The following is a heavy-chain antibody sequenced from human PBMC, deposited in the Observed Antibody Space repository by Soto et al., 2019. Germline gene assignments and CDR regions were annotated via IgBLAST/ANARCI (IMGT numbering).Heavy chain of an antibody. Sequence: EVQLVESGGGLVQPGGSLRLSCAASGFTVSSNYMSWVRQAPGKGLEWVSVIYSGGSTYYADSVKGRFTISRDNSKNTLYLQMNSLRAEDTAVYYCARPMITFGGLIVYYYNGMDDWGQGTTVTVSS. CDR3: ARPMITFGGLIVYYYNGMDD. D-gene: IGHD3-16*02. CDR1: GFTVSSNY. V-gene: IGHV3-66*01. J-gene: IGHJ6*02. CDR2: IYSGGST.